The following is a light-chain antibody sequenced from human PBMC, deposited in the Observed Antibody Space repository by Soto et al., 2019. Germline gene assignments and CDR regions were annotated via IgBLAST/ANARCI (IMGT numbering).Light chain of an antibody. J-gene: IGKJ4*01. V-gene: IGKV1-39*01. CDR1: QNIDKY. CDR2: ATS. Sequence: DIQMTQSPSSLSASLGDRVTITCRASQNIDKYLNWHPHKPGKAPKLLIYATSTLQRAVPARFSGSGSGTEFTLTISTLQAEDFATYFCQESYSTPAVSFGGGTKVDIK. CDR3: QESYSTPAVS.